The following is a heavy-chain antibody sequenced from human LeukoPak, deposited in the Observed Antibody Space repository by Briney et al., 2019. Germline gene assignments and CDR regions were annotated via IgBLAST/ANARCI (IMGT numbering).Heavy chain of an antibody. V-gene: IGHV3-74*01. CDR3: ASLLRFLEWLP. CDR1: GFTFSNYW. CDR2: INTGGSST. J-gene: IGHJ5*02. D-gene: IGHD3-3*01. Sequence: PGGSLRLSCAASGFTFSNYWMHWVRQAPGKGLEWVSRINTGGSSTTYADSVKGRFTISRDNAKNTLYLQMNSLRAEDTAVYYCASLLRFLEWLPWGQGTLVTVSS.